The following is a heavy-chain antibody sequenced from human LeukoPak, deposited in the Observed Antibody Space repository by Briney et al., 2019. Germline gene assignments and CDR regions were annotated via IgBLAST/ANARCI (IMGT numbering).Heavy chain of an antibody. J-gene: IGHJ4*02. V-gene: IGHV3-30*04. CDR3: ARGLFTLDY. Sequence: GGSLRLSCAASGFTFSSFAMHWVRQAPGKGLEWVAVISYDGRNKYYADSVEGRFTISRDNSKNTLYLQMNSLRAEDTAVYYCARGLFTLDYWGQGTLVTVSS. CDR2: ISYDGRNK. D-gene: IGHD3-10*02. CDR1: GFTFSSFA.